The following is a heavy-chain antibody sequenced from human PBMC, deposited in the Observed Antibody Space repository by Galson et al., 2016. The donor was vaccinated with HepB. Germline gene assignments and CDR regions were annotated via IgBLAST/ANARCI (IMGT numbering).Heavy chain of an antibody. Sequence: SETLSLTCSVYGGSFSGFSWNWIRLPPGKGLEWVGEINHSGNPDYNPSLKSRVTMLVDTSKNQFSLELTSVTAADTAVYYCARGQRHWRNYYYGMDVWGQGTTVIVSS. CDR3: ARGQRHWRNYYYGMDV. D-gene: IGHD1-1*01. CDR2: INHSGNP. J-gene: IGHJ6*02. CDR1: GGSFSGFS. V-gene: IGHV4-34*01.